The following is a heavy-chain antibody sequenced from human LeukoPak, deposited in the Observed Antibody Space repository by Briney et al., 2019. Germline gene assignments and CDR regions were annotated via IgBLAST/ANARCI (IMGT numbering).Heavy chain of an antibody. V-gene: IGHV1-69*05. CDR3: ARTDYYDILTGPDPHWYFDL. J-gene: IGHJ2*01. CDR1: GGTFSSYA. D-gene: IGHD3-9*01. CDR2: IIPIFGTA. Sequence: GASVKVSCKASGGTFSSYAISWVRQAPGQGLEWMGRIIPIFGTANYAQKFQGRVTITTDESTSTAYMELSSLRSEDTAVYYCARTDYYDILTGPDPHWYFDLWGRGTLVTVSS.